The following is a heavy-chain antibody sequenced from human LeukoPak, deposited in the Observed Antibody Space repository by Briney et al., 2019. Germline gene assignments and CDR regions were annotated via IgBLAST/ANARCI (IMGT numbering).Heavy chain of an antibody. CDR1: GGSISSRSYY. CDR2: IYYSGST. CDR3: ARISYYYYYMDV. Sequence: SETLSLTCTVSGGSISSRSYYWGWIRQPPGKGLEWIGSIYYSGSTYYNPSLKSRVTISVDTSKNQFSLKLSSVTAADTAVYYCARISYYYYYMDVWGKGTTVTLSS. V-gene: IGHV4-39*01. J-gene: IGHJ6*03.